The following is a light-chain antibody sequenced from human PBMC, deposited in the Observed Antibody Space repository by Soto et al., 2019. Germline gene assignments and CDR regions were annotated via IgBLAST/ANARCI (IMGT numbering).Light chain of an antibody. Sequence: DIPMTQSPSTLSASVGDRVTITCRASQSISTWLAWYQQKPGKAPKLLIYKASSLQSGVPSRFSGSASGTEFALTISSLQPDDFATYYCQQYNPYWTFGQGTKVEVK. CDR3: QQYNPYWT. CDR2: KAS. CDR1: QSISTW. V-gene: IGKV1-5*03. J-gene: IGKJ1*01.